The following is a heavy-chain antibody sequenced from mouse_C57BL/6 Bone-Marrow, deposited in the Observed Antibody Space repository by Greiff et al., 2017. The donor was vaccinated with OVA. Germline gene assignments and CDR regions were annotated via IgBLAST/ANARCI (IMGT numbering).Heavy chain of an antibody. CDR2: FYPGSGST. CDR3: APQRIYYGNLYWYFDV. J-gene: IGHJ1*03. D-gene: IGHD2-1*01. V-gene: IGHV1-55*01. CDR1: GFTFTSYW. Sequence: VQLQQSGAELVKPGASVKMSCKASGFTFTSYWITWVIQRPGRGLEWIGDFYPGSGSTNYNEKFKSKATLTADKSSSTAYMQLSSLTSEDSAVYFCAPQRIYYGNLYWYFDVWGTGTTVTVSS.